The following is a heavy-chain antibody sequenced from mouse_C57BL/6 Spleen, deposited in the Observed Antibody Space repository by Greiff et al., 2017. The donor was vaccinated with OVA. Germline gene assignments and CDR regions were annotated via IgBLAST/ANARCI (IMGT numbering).Heavy chain of an antibody. CDR1: GYSFTGYY. CDR3: AREGITTVGGY. J-gene: IGHJ2*01. V-gene: IGHV1-42*01. CDR2: INPSTGGT. Sequence: EVQLQQSGPELVKPGASVKISCKASGYSFTGYYMNWVKQSPEKSLEWIGEINPSTGGTTYNQKFKAKATLTVDKSSSTAYMQLKSLTSEDSAVYYCAREGITTVGGYWGQGTTLTVSS. D-gene: IGHD1-1*01.